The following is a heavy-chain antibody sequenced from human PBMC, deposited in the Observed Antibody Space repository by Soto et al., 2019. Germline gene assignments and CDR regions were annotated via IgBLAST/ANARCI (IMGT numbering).Heavy chain of an antibody. CDR3: ARGQEYSSGWGGSSSYYFDY. D-gene: IGHD6-19*01. Sequence: QVQLQQWGAGLLKPSETLSLTCAVYGGSFSGYYWSWIRQPPGKGLEWIGEINHSGSTNYNPSLKSRVTISVDTSKNQFPLKLSSVTAADTAVYYCARGQEYSSGWGGSSSYYFDYWGQGTLVTVSS. CDR1: GGSFSGYY. J-gene: IGHJ4*02. V-gene: IGHV4-34*01. CDR2: INHSGST.